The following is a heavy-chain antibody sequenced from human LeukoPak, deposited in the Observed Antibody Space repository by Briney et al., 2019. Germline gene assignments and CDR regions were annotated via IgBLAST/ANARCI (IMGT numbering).Heavy chain of an antibody. Sequence: GGSLRLSCGASGFTFSSYSMNWVRQAPGKGLEWVSSISSSSSYIYYADSVKGRFTISRDNAKNSLYLQMNSLRAEDTAVYYCAGDARDSSGDYDWSDPWGQGTLVTVSS. CDR3: AGDARDSSGDYDWSDP. J-gene: IGHJ5*02. CDR1: GFTFSSYS. D-gene: IGHD3-22*01. CDR2: ISSSSSYI. V-gene: IGHV3-21*01.